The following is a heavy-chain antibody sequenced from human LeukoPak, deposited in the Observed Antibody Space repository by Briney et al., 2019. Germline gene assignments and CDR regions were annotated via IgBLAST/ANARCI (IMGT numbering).Heavy chain of an antibody. J-gene: IGHJ4*02. CDR2: IFFSGST. V-gene: IGHV4-59*08. CDR3: ARRGNWGSWYYFDY. CDR1: GGTISSYY. D-gene: IGHD7-27*01. Sequence: SETLSLTCTVSGGTISSYYWNWIRQPPGKGLEWIGYIFFSGSTNYNPSLKSRGTISVDTSKNQFSLKLSSVTAADTAVYYCARRGNWGSWYYFDYWGQGTLVTVSS.